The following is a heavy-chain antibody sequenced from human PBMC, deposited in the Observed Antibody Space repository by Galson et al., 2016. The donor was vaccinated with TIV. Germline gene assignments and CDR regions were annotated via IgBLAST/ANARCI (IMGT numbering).Heavy chain of an antibody. CDR3: VRGEERPLVGAKPFDY. CDR2: INSDGRTT. CDR1: GFTFSNYW. D-gene: IGHD1-26*01. J-gene: IGHJ4*02. V-gene: IGHV3-74*03. Sequence: SLRLSCAASGFTFSNYWMHWVRHAPGKGLVWVLRINSDGRTTTYADSVEGRFTISRDNAKNTLYLQMNSLRAEDTAVYYCVRGEERPLVGAKPFDYWGQGALVTVSS.